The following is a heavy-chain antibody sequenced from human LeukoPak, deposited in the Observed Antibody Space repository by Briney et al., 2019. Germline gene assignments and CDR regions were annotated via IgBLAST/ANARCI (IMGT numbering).Heavy chain of an antibody. CDR1: GDSISNSGWS. J-gene: IGHJ1*01. V-gene: IGHV4-39*01. CDR3: ASLTLTGVGGRGWFPA. D-gene: IGHD3-3*01. CDR2: MPYDENVADHAVP. Sequence: SQTLSLTCIVSGDSISNSGWSWGWIRQPPGKGLERIVTMPYDENVADHAVPSSTPPLKSGVSISADTPKTQSSLKVISVPAADTASYYCASLTLTGVGGRGWFPAWGQGTLVIVSS.